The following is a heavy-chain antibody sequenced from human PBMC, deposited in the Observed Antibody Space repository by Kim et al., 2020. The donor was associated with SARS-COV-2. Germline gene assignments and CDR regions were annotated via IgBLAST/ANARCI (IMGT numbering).Heavy chain of an antibody. J-gene: IGHJ4*02. V-gene: IGHV3-11*01. Sequence: GGSLRLSCAASGFTFSDYYMSWIRQAPGKGLEWVSYISSSGSTIYYADSVKGRFTISRDNAKNSLYLQMNSLRAEDTAVYYCARDFWSSGWFSSFDYWGQGTLVTVSS. CDR3: ARDFWSSGWFSSFDY. D-gene: IGHD6-19*01. CDR1: GFTFSDYY. CDR2: ISSSGSTI.